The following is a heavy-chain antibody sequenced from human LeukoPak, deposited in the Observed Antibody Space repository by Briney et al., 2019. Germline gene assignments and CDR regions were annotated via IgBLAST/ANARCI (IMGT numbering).Heavy chain of an antibody. D-gene: IGHD2-2*01. V-gene: IGHV3-23*01. CDR1: GLIFSSYD. CDR3: ARLLRSSETGWGRPFDI. CDR2: FSGST. Sequence: PGGSLRLSCAASGLIFSSYDMTWVRQAPGKGLEWVSAFSGSTYYADSVRGRFTISRDNSKNTLYLQMDSLRAEDTAVYYCARLLRSSETGWGRPFDIWGQGTTVTVSS. J-gene: IGHJ3*02.